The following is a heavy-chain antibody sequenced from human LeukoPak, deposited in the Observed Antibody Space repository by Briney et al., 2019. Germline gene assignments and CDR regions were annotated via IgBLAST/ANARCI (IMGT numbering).Heavy chain of an antibody. D-gene: IGHD2-15*01. CDR1: GGYIGSYY. J-gene: IGHJ4*02. CDR2: IYTTEST. CDR3: ARAPRKEDRSAHSLGFDY. V-gene: IGHV4-4*07. Sequence: PSETLSLTCTVSGGYIGSYYWSWIRQPAGKGLEWIGRIYTTESTNYNPPLKSRVTMSVDMSTNQLSLKLSSVTAADTAVYYCARAPRKEDRSAHSLGFDYWGQGTLVKVSS.